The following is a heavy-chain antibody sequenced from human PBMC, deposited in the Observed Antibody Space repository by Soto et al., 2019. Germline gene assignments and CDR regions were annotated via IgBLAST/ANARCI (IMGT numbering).Heavy chain of an antibody. V-gene: IGHV4-39*01. Sequence: SETLSLTCTVFGGSISSSSYYWGWIRQPPGKGLEWIGSIYYSGSTYYNPSLKSRVTISVDTAKNQFSLKLSSVTAADTAVYYCASLVYDSSGYRPGGGQGPLVTVPS. J-gene: IGHJ4*02. CDR2: IYYSGST. CDR1: GGSISSSSYY. CDR3: ASLVYDSSGYRPG. D-gene: IGHD3-22*01.